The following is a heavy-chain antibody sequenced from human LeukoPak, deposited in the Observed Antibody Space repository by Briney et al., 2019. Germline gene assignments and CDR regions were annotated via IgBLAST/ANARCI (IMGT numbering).Heavy chain of an antibody. CDR3: ARDRPGGSSLDY. D-gene: IGHD6-13*01. CDR2: IYYTGST. J-gene: IGHJ4*02. V-gene: IGHV4-59*01. Sequence: SETLSLTCTVSGGSISRDYWSWTRQPPGKGLEWIGYIYYTGSTNYNPSLKSRVTISVDTSKNQFSLKLSSVTAADTAVYYCARDRPGGSSLDYWGQGTLVTVSS. CDR1: GGSISRDY.